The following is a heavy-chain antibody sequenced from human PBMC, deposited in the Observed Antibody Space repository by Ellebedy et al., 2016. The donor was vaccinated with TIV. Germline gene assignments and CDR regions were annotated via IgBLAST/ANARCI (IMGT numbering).Heavy chain of an antibody. V-gene: IGHV4-59*08. CDR2: IYYSGST. J-gene: IGHJ3*02. CDR3: ARRISVGPTVAFDI. CDR1: GGSISSYY. D-gene: IGHD1-26*01. Sequence: MPSETLSLTCTVSGGSISSYYWSWIRQPPGKGLEWIGYIYYSGSTNYNPSLKSRVTISVDTSKNQFSLKLSSVTAADTAVYYCARRISVGPTVAFDIWGQGTMVTVSS.